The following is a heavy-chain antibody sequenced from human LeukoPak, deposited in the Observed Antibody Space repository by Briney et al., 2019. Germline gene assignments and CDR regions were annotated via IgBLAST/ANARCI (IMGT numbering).Heavy chain of an antibody. CDR1: GYTLTELS. J-gene: IGHJ5*02. Sequence: ASVKVSCTVSGYTLTELSMHWVRQAPGKGLEWMGGFDPEDGETIYAQKFQGRVTVTEDTSTDTAYMELSSLRSEDTAVYYCATEAYCSSTSCPPKTNWFDPWGQGTLVTVSS. V-gene: IGHV1-24*01. CDR3: ATEAYCSSTSCPPKTNWFDP. CDR2: FDPEDGET. D-gene: IGHD2-2*01.